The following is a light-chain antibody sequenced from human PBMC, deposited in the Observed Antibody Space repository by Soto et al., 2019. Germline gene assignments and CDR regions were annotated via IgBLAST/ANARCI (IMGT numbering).Light chain of an antibody. CDR2: GNS. J-gene: IGLJ2*01. Sequence: QTVVTQPPSVSGAPGQRVTMSCTGSGANIGAGYDVHWYQQFPGSAPRLLIYGNSNRSSGVPDRFSGSKSGTSASLVITGLQAEDEADYYCQSYDSGLSGFVIFGGGTKLTVL. CDR3: QSYDSGLSGFVI. CDR1: GANIGAGYD. V-gene: IGLV1-40*01.